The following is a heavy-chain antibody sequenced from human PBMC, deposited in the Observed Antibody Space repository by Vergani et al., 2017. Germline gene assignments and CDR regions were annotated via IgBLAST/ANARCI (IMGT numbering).Heavy chain of an antibody. D-gene: IGHD3-3*01. CDR3: ARARKLRFGVVWENWFDP. CDR2: MNGDGDTI. V-gene: IGHV3-74*01. Sequence: EVELVESGGGLVQPGGSLRLSCAASGFTFNEYWMHWARQVPGKGLVWVSGMNGDGDTISYADSVKGRFTISRDNDKNPLFLQMNSLRAEDTTVYYCARARKLRFGVVWENWFDPWGQGTLVTVSS. J-gene: IGHJ5*02. CDR1: GFTFNEYW.